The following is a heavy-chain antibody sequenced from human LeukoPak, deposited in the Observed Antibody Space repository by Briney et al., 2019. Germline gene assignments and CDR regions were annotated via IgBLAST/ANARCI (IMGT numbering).Heavy chain of an antibody. V-gene: IGHV4-39*02. J-gene: IGHJ2*01. CDR3: ARDPGRPRGYFDL. CDR2: IYYSGGT. Sequence: SETLSLTCTVSGGSISSSSYYWGWIRQPPGKGLEWIGSIYYSGGTYYNPSLKSRVTISVDTSKNQFFLKLSSVTAPDTAVYYCARDPGRPRGYFDLWGRGTLVTVSS. D-gene: IGHD2-15*01. CDR1: GGSISSSSYY.